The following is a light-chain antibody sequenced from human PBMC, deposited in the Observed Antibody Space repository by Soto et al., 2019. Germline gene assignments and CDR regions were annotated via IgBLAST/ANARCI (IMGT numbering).Light chain of an antibody. CDR1: SSDDGGYNY. CDR2: DVS. CDR3: CSFSSGSTRYV. Sequence: QSALTQPASVSGSPGQSVAISCTGTSSDDGGYNYVSWYQQHPGKVPKLIIYDVSNRPSGVSYRFSGSKSGSTASLTISGLQAEDEADYYCCSFSSGSTRYVFGTGTKLTVL. V-gene: IGLV2-14*01. J-gene: IGLJ1*01.